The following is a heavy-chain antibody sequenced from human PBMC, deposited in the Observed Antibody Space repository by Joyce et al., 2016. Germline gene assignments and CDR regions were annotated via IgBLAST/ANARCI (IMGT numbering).Heavy chain of an antibody. Sequence: QVQLQESGPGLLKPSETLSLTCTVSGSSISSYYWSWIRQPPGKGLDWIGYIYYNGRNNYKPSLKSRVIISVDTSKNQVSLSLISVTAADTAVYYCARGEDYYDTSGHYLFDSWGQGVLVTVSS. CDR3: ARGEDYYDTSGHYLFDS. CDR2: IYYNGRN. J-gene: IGHJ4*02. CDR1: GSSISSYY. D-gene: IGHD3-22*01. V-gene: IGHV4-59*01.